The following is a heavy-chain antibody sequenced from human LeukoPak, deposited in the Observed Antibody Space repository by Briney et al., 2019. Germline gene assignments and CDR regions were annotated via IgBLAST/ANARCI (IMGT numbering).Heavy chain of an antibody. CDR2: INHSGST. D-gene: IGHD6-6*01. V-gene: IGHV4-34*01. CDR1: GGSFSGYY. Sequence: SETLSLTCAVYGGSFSGYYWSWIRQPPGKGLEWIGEINHSGSTNYNPSLKSRVTISVDTSKNQLSLRLSSVTAADTAVYYCARVLQGARLDYWGQGTLVTVSS. J-gene: IGHJ4*02. CDR3: ARVLQGARLDY.